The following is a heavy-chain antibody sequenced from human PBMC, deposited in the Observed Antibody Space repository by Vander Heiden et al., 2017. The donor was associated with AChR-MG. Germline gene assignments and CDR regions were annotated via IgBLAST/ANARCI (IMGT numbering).Heavy chain of an antibody. CDR3: AKVGTCGGDCYHFDY. V-gene: IGHV3-23*01. CDR1: GFTFSSYA. J-gene: IGHJ4*02. D-gene: IGHD2-21*02. CDR2: ISDSGGGT. Sequence: EVQLLESGGGLVQPGGSLRLSCAASGFTFSSYAMSWVCQAPGKGLPWVSAISDSGGGTYYEDSVKGRFSISRDNSKNTLYLQMYSLRAEDTALYFCAKVGTCGGDCYHFDYWGQGTLVTVSS.